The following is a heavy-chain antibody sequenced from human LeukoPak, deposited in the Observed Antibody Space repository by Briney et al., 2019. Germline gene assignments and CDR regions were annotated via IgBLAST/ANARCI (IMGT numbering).Heavy chain of an antibody. CDR2: ISSSGSTI. CDR1: GFTFSDYY. J-gene: IGHJ6*03. V-gene: IGHV3-11*01. CDR3: ARDRSPPDYYYYYTDV. Sequence: NPGGSLRLSCASSGFTFSDYYMSWIRQAPGKGLEWVSHISSSGSTIYYADSVKGRFTISRDNAKNSLYLQMNSLRAEDTAVYYCARDRSPPDYYYYYTDVWGKGTTVTVSS.